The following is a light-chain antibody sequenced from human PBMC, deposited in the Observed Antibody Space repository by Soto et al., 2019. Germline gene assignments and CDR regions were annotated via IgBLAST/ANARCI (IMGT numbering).Light chain of an antibody. J-gene: IGKJ1*01. CDR3: QQSYTIPRT. V-gene: IGKV1-39*01. CDR2: AAS. CDR1: QNIRSY. Sequence: IQMTQSLSSVSASVGDRESIACRASQNIRSYLNWYQQERGKAPRLLIYAASSLQSGVPSRFSGSGSRTDFTLTILSLQPEDFATYYCQQSYTIPRTFGQGTKVDI.